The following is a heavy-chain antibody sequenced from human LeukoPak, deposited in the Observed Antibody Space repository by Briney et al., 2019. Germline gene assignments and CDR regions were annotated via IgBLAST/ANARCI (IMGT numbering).Heavy chain of an antibody. CDR3: ARHDFDLPMIYSFFVH. CDR2: MYPTGDST. D-gene: IGHD3-3*01. V-gene: IGHV1-46*01. CDR1: GYTFTKYY. J-gene: IGHJ5*02. Sequence: GASVKVSCKASGYTFTKYYMNWVRQAPGQGLEWMGIMYPTGDSTNYAQKFQGRVTLTRDTSTGTFYMELSSLTSEDTAVYYCARHDFDLPMIYSFFVHWGQGTLVTVSS.